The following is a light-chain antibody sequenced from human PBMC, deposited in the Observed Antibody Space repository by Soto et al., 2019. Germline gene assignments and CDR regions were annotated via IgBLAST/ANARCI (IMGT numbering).Light chain of an antibody. V-gene: IGKV3-15*01. Sequence: EIVMTQSPVTLSLSPGDTATLSCRASHDVTRRLAWYQVKHGHAPRLLIYDASTRRTGLPARFSGTGSGTESTLTSSMQHAEDFAFYCCQHYTSWPLTFGGGTKVEI. CDR1: HDVTRR. CDR2: DAS. CDR3: QHYTSWPLT. J-gene: IGKJ4*01.